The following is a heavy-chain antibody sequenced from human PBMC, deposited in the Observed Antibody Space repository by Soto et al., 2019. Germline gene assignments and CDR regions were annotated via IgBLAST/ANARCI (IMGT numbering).Heavy chain of an antibody. Sequence: QVKLVQSGAEVKKPGSSVKVSCKASGGTFSSYAISWVRQAPGQGLEWMGGIIPIFGTANYAQKFQCRVTITADESTSTAYMELSSLRSEDTAVYYCAALPGRRDTAMVTAWGQGTLVTVSS. V-gene: IGHV1-69*01. CDR3: AALPGRRDTAMVTA. CDR2: IIPIFGTA. CDR1: GGTFSSYA. D-gene: IGHD5-18*01. J-gene: IGHJ4*02.